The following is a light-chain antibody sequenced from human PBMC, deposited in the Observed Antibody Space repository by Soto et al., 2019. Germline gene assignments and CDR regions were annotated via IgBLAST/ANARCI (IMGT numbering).Light chain of an antibody. CDR1: QTISSW. J-gene: IGKJ1*01. V-gene: IGKV1-5*01. Sequence: DIQMTQSPSTLSGSVGDRVTITCRASQTISSWLAWYQQKPGKAPNLLIYDASSLESGVPSRFSGSGSGTEFTLTISSLQPDDFATYYCQQYHSSWTFGQGTKVDIK. CDR3: QQYHSSWT. CDR2: DAS.